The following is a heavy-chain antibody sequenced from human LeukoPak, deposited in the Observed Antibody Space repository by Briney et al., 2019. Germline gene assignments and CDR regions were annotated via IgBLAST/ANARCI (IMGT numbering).Heavy chain of an antibody. V-gene: IGHV3-30*18. CDR3: AKGTYDSRGHFDY. J-gene: IGHJ4*02. Sequence: PGRALRLSCAASGFTFSNYVTHWVRQAPGKGLEWVTVIAYDGRNKYFADSVKGRFTISRDNSKNTQYLQMNSLRAEDTAAYYCAKGTYDSRGHFDYWGQGTLVSVSS. CDR2: IAYDGRNK. D-gene: IGHD3-22*01. CDR1: GFTFSNYV.